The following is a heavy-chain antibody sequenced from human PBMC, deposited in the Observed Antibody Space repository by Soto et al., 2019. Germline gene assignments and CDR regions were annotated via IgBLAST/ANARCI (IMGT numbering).Heavy chain of an antibody. CDR1: RDTFTSYY. Sequence: GASVKVSCKAPRDTFTSYYINWVRQAPRQGLEWMGVINPHGGSTAYAQKFKGRVTLTRDTSASTVYMEVSSLTSEDTAMYYCARSSGGNFGILIEGTNWFATWGQGTLVTVSS. V-gene: IGHV1-46*01. CDR3: ARSSGGNFGILIEGTNWFAT. J-gene: IGHJ5*02. CDR2: INPHGGST. D-gene: IGHD1-26*01.